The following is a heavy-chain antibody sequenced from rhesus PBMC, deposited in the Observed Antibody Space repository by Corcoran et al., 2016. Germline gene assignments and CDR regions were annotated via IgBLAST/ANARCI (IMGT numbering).Heavy chain of an antibody. CDR3: ARQGSGYFDI. J-gene: IGHJ2*01. CDR1: GGSVSGYW. Sequence: QVQLQQWGEGLVKPSETLSLTCAVYGGSVSGYWWGWIRQPPGKGLEWIGRIRNGWNTNYNPARKRRVTSSRDTSKNQFSRKLSSVTAADTAVYYCARQGSGYFDIWGPGTPITISS. D-gene: IGHD5-42*01. V-gene: IGHV4-73*01. CDR2: IRNGWNT.